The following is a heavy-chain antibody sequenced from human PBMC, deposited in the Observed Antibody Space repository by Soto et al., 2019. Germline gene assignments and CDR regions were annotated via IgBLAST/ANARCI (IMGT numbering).Heavy chain of an antibody. J-gene: IGHJ4*02. CDR3: AGVEGAARFY. D-gene: IGHD6-6*01. V-gene: IGHV4-59*01. Sequence: QVQLQESGPGLVKPSETLSLTCTVSGGSISSYYWSWIRQPPGKGLEWIGYIYYSGSTNYNPSLTSRVTISVDTSKNQFSLKLSSVTAADTAVYYCAGVEGAARFYWGQGTLVTVSS. CDR1: GGSISSYY. CDR2: IYYSGST.